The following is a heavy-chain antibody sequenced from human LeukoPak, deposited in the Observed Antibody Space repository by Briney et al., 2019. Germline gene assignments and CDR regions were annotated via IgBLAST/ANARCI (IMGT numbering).Heavy chain of an antibody. CDR1: GYTFTDYY. J-gene: IGHJ6*03. V-gene: IGHV1-2*02. CDR2: INPNTGGT. CDR3: ARGSDDCAATSCYSLYYYSYFYIDV. Sequence: ASVKVSCKASGYTFTDYYLHWVRQAPGQGLEWMGWINPNTGGTNYPQKFQGRVTMTRDTSISTAYMELTRLRSDDTAVYYCARGSDDCAATSCYSLYYYSYFYIDVWGKGTTVTVSS. D-gene: IGHD2-2*02.